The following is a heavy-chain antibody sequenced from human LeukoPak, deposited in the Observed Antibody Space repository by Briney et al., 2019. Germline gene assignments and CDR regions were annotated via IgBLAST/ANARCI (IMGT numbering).Heavy chain of an antibody. J-gene: IGHJ4*02. CDR1: GFMFSSSA. V-gene: IGHV3-23*01. CDR2: ISNNGGYT. CDR3: AKQLGYCSDGSCYFPY. D-gene: IGHD2-15*01. Sequence: PGGSLRLSCAASGFMFSSSAMSWVRQAPGKGLEWVSAISNNGGYTYYADSVQGRFTISRDNSKSTLCLQMNSLRAEDTAVYYCAKQLGYCSDGSCYFPYWGQGTLVTVSS.